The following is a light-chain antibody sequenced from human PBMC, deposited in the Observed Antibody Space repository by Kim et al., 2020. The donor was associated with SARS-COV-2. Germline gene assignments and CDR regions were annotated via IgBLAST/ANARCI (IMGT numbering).Light chain of an antibody. CDR3: TTHADNNYF. CDR1: SSDFGAYNYNY. V-gene: IGLV2-8*01. Sequence: SLPISCSETSSDFGAYNYNYVSWYQQHPGRAPKLLIYEVTKRPSGVPDRFSGSKSGGTASLTVSGLQADDEADYYCTTHADNNYFFGTGTKVTVL. CDR2: EVT. J-gene: IGLJ1*01.